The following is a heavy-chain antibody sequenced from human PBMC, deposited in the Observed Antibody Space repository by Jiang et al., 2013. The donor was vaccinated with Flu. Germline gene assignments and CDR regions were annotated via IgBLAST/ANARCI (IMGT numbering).Heavy chain of an antibody. Sequence: EVKKPGASVKVSCKASGYTFTSYDINWVRQATGQGLEWMGWMNPNSGNTGYAQKFQGRVTMTRNTSISTAYMELSSLRSEDTAVYYCARGGHCSGGSCSYYFDYWGQGTLVTVSS. CDR1: GYTFTSYD. V-gene: IGHV1-8*01. CDR3: ARGGHCSGGSCSYYFDY. J-gene: IGHJ4*02. CDR2: MNPNSGNT. D-gene: IGHD2-15*01.